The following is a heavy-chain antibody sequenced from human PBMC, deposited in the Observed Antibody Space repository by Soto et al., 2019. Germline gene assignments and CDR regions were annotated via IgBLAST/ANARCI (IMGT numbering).Heavy chain of an antibody. CDR2: IYYSGST. Sequence: PSETLSLTCTVSGGSISSYYWSWIRQPPGKGLEWIGYIYYSGSTNYNPSLKSRVTISVDTSKNQFSLKLSSVTAADTAVYYCARRAYDSSGYYDYWGQGTLVTAPQ. D-gene: IGHD3-22*01. J-gene: IGHJ4*02. V-gene: IGHV4-59*01. CDR1: GGSISSYY. CDR3: ARRAYDSSGYYDY.